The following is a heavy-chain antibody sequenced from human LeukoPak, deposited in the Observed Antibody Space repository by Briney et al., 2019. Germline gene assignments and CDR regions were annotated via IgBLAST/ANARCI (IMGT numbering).Heavy chain of an antibody. Sequence: ASVTVSCKASVYTFTAYYIHWVRQAPGQGLEWMAWINPNTGDTNYAQKFQGRVIMARDTSISTAYMELSRLRSDDTAVYYCARGSGNYWFDPWGQGTLVTVSS. CDR1: VYTFTAYY. J-gene: IGHJ5*02. D-gene: IGHD1-26*01. CDR3: ARGSGNYWFDP. V-gene: IGHV1-2*02. CDR2: INPNTGDT.